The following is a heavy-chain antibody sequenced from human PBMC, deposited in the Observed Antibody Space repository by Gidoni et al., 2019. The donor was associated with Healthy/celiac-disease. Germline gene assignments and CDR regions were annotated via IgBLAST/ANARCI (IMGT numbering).Heavy chain of an antibody. D-gene: IGHD6-13*01. CDR2: LDPSDSYT. V-gene: IGHV5-10-1*03. J-gene: IGHJ5*02. CDR1: GDSCTSYW. Sequence: EVQRVQSGAEVKKPGESLRISGKGSGDSCTSYWISWVRQMPGKGLEWMGRLDPSDSYTISSPSFQGHVTISAAKSISTAYLQWSSLKASDTAMYYCARHQVAAVTWWFDPWGQGTLVTVSS. CDR3: ARHQVAAVTWWFDP.